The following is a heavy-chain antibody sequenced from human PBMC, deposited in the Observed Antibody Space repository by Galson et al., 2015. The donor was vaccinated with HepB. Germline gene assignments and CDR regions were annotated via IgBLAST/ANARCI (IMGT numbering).Heavy chain of an antibody. V-gene: IGHV3-74*01. CDR3: ARGRPGTFTVLGN. CDR1: GFTFSGHW. CDR2: INSDGSSS. Sequence: SLRLSCAASGFTFSGHWMHWVRQAPGKGLIWVSRINSDGSSSSYADYVKGRFTISIDDAKNTLYLQLNSLRAEDTAIYYCARGRPGTFTVLGNWGRGTLVTVSS. D-gene: IGHD1-1*01. J-gene: IGHJ2*01.